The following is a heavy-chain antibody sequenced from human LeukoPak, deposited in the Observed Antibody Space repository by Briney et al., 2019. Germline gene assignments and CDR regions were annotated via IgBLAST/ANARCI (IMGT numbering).Heavy chain of an antibody. Sequence: SETLSLTCTVSRGSISSSSYYWGWIRQPPGKGLEWIGSLYYSGSTYYNPSLKSRVTISVDTSKNQFSLKLSSVTAADTAVYYCARVLGGYYMDVWGKGTTVTVSS. CDR3: ARVLGGYYMDV. CDR1: RGSISSSSYY. V-gene: IGHV4-39*07. J-gene: IGHJ6*03. CDR2: LYYSGST. D-gene: IGHD1-26*01.